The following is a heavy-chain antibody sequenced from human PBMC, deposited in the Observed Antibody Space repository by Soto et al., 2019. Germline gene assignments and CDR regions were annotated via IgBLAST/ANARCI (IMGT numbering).Heavy chain of an antibody. Sequence: GGSLRLSCAASGFTFSSYWMSWVRQAPGKGLEWVANIKQDGSEKYYVDSVKGRFTISRDNAKNSLYLQMNSLRAEDTAVYYCARETRIQLRPNYYYGMDVWGQGTTVTVSS. J-gene: IGHJ6*02. V-gene: IGHV3-7*05. D-gene: IGHD5-18*01. CDR3: ARETRIQLRPNYYYGMDV. CDR1: GFTFSSYW. CDR2: IKQDGSEK.